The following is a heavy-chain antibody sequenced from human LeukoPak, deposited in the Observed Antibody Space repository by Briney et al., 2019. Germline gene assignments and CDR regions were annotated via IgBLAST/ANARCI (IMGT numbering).Heavy chain of an antibody. Sequence: ASVNVSCKASGYTFTIYYMHWVRQAPGQGLEWTGIINPSGGSTSYAQKFQGRVTMTRDTSTSTVYMELSSLRSEDTAVYYCAKGRGYSYGYDYWGQGTLVTVSA. J-gene: IGHJ4*02. CDR2: INPSGGST. D-gene: IGHD5-18*01. CDR3: AKGRGYSYGYDY. V-gene: IGHV1-46*01. CDR1: GYTFTIYY.